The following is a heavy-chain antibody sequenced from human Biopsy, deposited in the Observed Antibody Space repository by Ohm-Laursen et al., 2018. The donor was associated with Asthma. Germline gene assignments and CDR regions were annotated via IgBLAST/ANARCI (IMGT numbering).Heavy chain of an antibody. CDR2: IIPIFETA. CDR3: ARDVSYGSGGSGV. V-gene: IGHV1-69*13. J-gene: IGHJ6*02. CDR1: GGTFSSYA. D-gene: IGHD3-10*01. Sequence: GASVKVSCKVSGGTFSSYAINWVRQAPGQGLEWMGGIIPIFETAHYAQKFRGRITINADESTSTIYMVLSSLRSEDTAVYYCARDVSYGSGGSGVWGQGTMVTVSS.